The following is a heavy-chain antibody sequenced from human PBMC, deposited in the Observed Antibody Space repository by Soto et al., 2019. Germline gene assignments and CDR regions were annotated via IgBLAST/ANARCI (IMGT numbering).Heavy chain of an antibody. J-gene: IGHJ5*02. D-gene: IGHD6-13*01. V-gene: IGHV3-30*18. CDR3: AKDWGSSGWYTWYGP. CDR2: ISHDGSVT. Sequence: QVQMVESGGGVVQPGTSLRLSCATSGFTFSTPGMHWVRQAPGKGLEWVAVISHDGSVTYYTDSVQGRFTVSRDTPKNTLYLQLNSLRDEDTAIYYCAKDWGSSGWYTWYGPWGQGTRVTVST. CDR1: GFTFSTPG.